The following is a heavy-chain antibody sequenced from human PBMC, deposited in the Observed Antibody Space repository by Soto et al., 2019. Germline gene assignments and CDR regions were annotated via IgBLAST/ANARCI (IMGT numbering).Heavy chain of an antibody. CDR1: GGSINIYY. Sequence: QVQLQESGPGLVKPSETLSLTCTVSGGSINIYYWSWIRQPAGKGLEWIGRLYTNGRTNYNPSLESRVTMSVDASKNQFYLRLSSVTAADTAVYYCARDHLNWYFDLWGRGTLVTVPS. J-gene: IGHJ2*01. CDR3: ARDHLNWYFDL. CDR2: LYTNGRT. V-gene: IGHV4-4*07.